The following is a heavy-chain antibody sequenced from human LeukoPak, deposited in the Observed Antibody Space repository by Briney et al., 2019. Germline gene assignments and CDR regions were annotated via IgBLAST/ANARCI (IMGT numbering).Heavy chain of an antibody. J-gene: IGHJ4*02. Sequence: GESLKISCKGSGYSFTSYWIGWGRRVPGKGLEGMGIIYPGDSDTRYSPSFQGQVTISADKSISTAYLQWSSLKASDTAMYYCARWLQRTNFDYWGQGTLVTVSS. D-gene: IGHD5-24*01. CDR1: GYSFTSYW. CDR3: ARWLQRTNFDY. V-gene: IGHV5-51*01. CDR2: IYPGDSDT.